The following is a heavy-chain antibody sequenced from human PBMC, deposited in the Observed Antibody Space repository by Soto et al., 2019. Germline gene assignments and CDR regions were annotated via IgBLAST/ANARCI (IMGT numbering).Heavy chain of an antibody. Sequence: SETLSLTCTVSGGSISSGGYYWSWIRQHPGKGLEWIGYIYYSGSTYYNPSLKSRVTISVDTSKNQFSLKLSSVTAADTAVYYCAREAAAGPLLRDYYSYYMDGWGKGTTVTVSS. CDR2: IYYSGST. J-gene: IGHJ6*03. D-gene: IGHD6-13*01. V-gene: IGHV4-31*03. CDR1: GGSISSGGYY. CDR3: AREAAAGPLLRDYYSYYMDG.